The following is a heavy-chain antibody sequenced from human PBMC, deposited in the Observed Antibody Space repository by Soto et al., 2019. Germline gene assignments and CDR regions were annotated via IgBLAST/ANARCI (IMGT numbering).Heavy chain of an antibody. J-gene: IGHJ6*02. V-gene: IGHV3-74*01. CDR2: IHSDGSST. CDR1: GFTFSSYW. CDR3: ARDTYYRMDV. Sequence: GGSLRLSCAASGFTFSSYWMHLVRQAPGKGLVWVSRIHSDGSSTSYADSVKGRFTISRDNAKNTLYLQMNSLGAEDTAVYYCARDTYYRMDVWGQGTTVTVSS.